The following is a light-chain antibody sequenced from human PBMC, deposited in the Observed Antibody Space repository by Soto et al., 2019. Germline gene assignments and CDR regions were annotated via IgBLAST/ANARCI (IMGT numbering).Light chain of an antibody. CDR2: RAS. V-gene: IGKV3-20*01. J-gene: IGKJ4*01. CDR1: QSVSSDY. Sequence: EIVLTQSPGTLSLSPGDRATLSCRTSQSVSSDYVAWYQQKPGQTPNVLIYRASIRATGIPDRFSGSGSGTDFTLTISRLEPEDFAVYYCQQYGASPLTCGGGTKVEIK. CDR3: QQYGASPLT.